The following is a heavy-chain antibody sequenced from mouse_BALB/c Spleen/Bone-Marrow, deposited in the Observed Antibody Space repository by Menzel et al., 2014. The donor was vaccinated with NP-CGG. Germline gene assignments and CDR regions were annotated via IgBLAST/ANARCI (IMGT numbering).Heavy chain of an antibody. Sequence: EVKVEESGGGLAKPGGSLQLSCAASGFTFSTYAMSWVRQTPEKRLEWVATISSSGSYTYYPDSVKGRFTISRDNAKNTLYLQIRSLRSEDTTMFYCSRLRMISAYFDVWGEGTTVTVSP. CDR2: ISSSGSYT. D-gene: IGHD2-4*01. V-gene: IGHV5-9-3*01. CDR3: SRLRMISAYFDV. CDR1: GFTFSTYA. J-gene: IGHJ1*01.